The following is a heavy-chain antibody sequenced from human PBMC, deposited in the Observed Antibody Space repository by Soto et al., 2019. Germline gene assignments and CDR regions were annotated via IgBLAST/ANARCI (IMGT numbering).Heavy chain of an antibody. CDR3: ARGSRYGSGSYRGFDP. J-gene: IGHJ5*02. CDR2: LNSDGTTT. D-gene: IGHD3-10*01. Sequence: QPGGSLRLSCAASGFTFSSYWMHWVRQAPGKGLVWVSRLNSDGTTTNYADSVKGRFTISRDNAKNSLYLQMNSLRAEDTAVYYCARGSRYGSGSYRGFDPWGQGTLVTVSS. CDR1: GFTFSSYW. V-gene: IGHV3-74*01.